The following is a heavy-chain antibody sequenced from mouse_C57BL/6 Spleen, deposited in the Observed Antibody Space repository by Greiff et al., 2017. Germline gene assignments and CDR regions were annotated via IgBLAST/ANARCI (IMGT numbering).Heavy chain of an antibody. J-gene: IGHJ2*01. CDR1: GFSLSPFGMG. CDR2: MWWDDDK. V-gene: IGHV8-8*01. CDR3: ARIARDSSGYVDY. D-gene: IGHD3-2*02. Sequence: QVQLKESGPGILQPSQTLSLTCSFSGFSLSPFGMGVGWIRQPSGKGLEWLAPMWWDDDKYYNPALKSLLTISKATSKNQVVLKIANVDTADTATYYCARIARDSSGYVDYWGQGTTRTVSS.